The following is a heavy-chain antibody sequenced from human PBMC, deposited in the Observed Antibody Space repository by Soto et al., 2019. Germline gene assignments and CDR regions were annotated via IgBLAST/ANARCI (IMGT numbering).Heavy chain of an antibody. CDR1: GFTFSSYA. D-gene: IGHD2-21*02. J-gene: IGHJ4*02. V-gene: IGHV3-30-3*01. CDR2: ISYDGRNK. CDR3: AREAAYCGGDCYAGYFDY. Sequence: QVQLVESGGGVVQPGRSLRLSCAASGFTFSSYAMHWVRQAPGKGLEWAAVISYDGRNKYYADSVKSRFTISRDNSKNTLYLQMNSLRAEDTAVYYCAREAAYCGGDCYAGYFDYWGQGTLVTVSS.